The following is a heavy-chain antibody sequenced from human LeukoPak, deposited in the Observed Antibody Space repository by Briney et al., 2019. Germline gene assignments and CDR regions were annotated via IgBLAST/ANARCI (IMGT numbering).Heavy chain of an antibody. Sequence: PGRSLRLSCAASGFTFSRYAMHWVRQAPGKGLEWVAVISYDGSNKYYADSVKGRFTISRDNSKNTLYLQMNSLRAEDTAVYYCARDLGDTAMDPNYYYYGMDVWGQGPTVTVSS. CDR2: ISYDGSNK. D-gene: IGHD5-18*01. V-gene: IGHV3-30-3*01. CDR1: GFTFSRYA. J-gene: IGHJ6*02. CDR3: ARDLGDTAMDPNYYYYGMDV.